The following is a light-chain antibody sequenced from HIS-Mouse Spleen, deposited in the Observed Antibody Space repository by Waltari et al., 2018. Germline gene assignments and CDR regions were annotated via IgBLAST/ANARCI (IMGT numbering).Light chain of an antibody. CDR2: SNN. Sequence: QSVLTQPPSASGTPGQRLTISCSGSSSNLGSTTVNWYQQLPGTAPKLLIYSNNQRPSGVPDRFSGSKSGTSASLAISGLQSEDEADYYCAAWDDSLNGNYVFGTGTKVTVL. V-gene: IGLV1-44*01. CDR1: SSNLGSTT. J-gene: IGLJ1*01. CDR3: AAWDDSLNGNYV.